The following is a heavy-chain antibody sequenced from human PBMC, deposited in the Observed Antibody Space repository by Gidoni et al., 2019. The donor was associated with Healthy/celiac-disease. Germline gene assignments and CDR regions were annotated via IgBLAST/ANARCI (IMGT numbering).Heavy chain of an antibody. CDR1: GFTFSSYG. Sequence: QVQLVASGGGVVQPGRSLRLSCSASGFTFSSYGMHWGSQAPGKGLEWVAVISYDGRNKYYADSVKGRFTISRDNSKNTLYLQMNSLRAEDTAVYYCAKSGVEMAALSTDWGQGTLVTVSS. D-gene: IGHD3-10*01. V-gene: IGHV3-30*18. CDR2: ISYDGRNK. J-gene: IGHJ4*02. CDR3: AKSGVEMAALSTD.